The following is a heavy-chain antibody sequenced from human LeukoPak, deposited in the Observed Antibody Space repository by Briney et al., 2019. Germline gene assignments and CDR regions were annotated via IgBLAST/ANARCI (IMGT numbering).Heavy chain of an antibody. CDR1: GGSISSYY. J-gene: IGHJ3*02. Sequence: SETLSLTCTVSGGSISSYYWSWIRQPPGKGLEWIGYIYYSGSTNYNPSLKSRATISVDTSKNQFSLKLSSVTAADTAVYYCARGRGYNYDYGAFDIWGQGTMVTVSS. D-gene: IGHD3-16*01. CDR3: ARGRGYNYDYGAFDI. CDR2: IYYSGST. V-gene: IGHV4-59*01.